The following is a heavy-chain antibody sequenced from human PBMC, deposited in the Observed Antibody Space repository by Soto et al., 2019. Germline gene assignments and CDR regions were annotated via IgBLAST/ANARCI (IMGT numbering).Heavy chain of an antibody. V-gene: IGHV3-30-3*01. CDR1: GFTFSSYA. J-gene: IGHJ3*02. CDR3: ARIDYGGNSDDAFDI. Sequence: GSLRLSCAAAGFTFSSYAMHWVRQAPGKGLEWVAVISYDGSNKYYADSVKGRFTISRDNSKNTLYLQMNSLRAEDTAVYYCARIDYGGNSDDAFDIWGQGTMVTV. D-gene: IGHD4-17*01. CDR2: ISYDGSNK.